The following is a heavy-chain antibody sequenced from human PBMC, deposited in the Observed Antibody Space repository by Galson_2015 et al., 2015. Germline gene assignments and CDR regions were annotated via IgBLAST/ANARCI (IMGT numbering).Heavy chain of an antibody. Sequence: SLRLSCAASGFTFSSYAMSWVRQAPGKGLEWVSDISGGGGGIYYADSVKGRFTISRDNSKNTLYLQMNSLRAEDTAVYYRAKSYSSNSYGGYFDLWGQGTLVTVSS. CDR2: ISGGGGGI. D-gene: IGHD6-13*01. V-gene: IGHV3-23*01. J-gene: IGHJ4*02. CDR3: AKSYSSNSYGGYFDL. CDR1: GFTFSSYA.